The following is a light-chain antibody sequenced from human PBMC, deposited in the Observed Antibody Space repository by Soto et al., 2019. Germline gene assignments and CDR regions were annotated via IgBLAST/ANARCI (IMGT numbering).Light chain of an antibody. CDR1: SSDVGGYNY. CDR2: DVS. CDR3: ISFTSSITWV. Sequence: QSALTQPASVSGSPGQSITISCTGTSSDVGGYNYVSWYQHHPGKAPKLMIYDVSNRPSGVSNRFSGSKSGDTASLTISGLQAEDEADYYCISFTSSITWVFGGGTKLTVL. V-gene: IGLV2-14*03. J-gene: IGLJ3*02.